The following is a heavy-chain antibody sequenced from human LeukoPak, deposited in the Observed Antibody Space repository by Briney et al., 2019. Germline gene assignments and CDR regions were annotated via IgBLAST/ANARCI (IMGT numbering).Heavy chain of an antibody. CDR2: MSPNSGYT. CDR3: ARDYGANSGWFDP. V-gene: IGHV1-8*01. J-gene: IGHJ5*02. Sequence: ASVKVSCKASGYTFTSYDINWVRQATGQGLEWMGWMSPNSGYTGYAQKIQGRVTMTRDTSISTAYMELSSLRSEDTAVYYCARDYGANSGWFDPWGQGTLVTVSS. CDR1: GYTFTSYD. D-gene: IGHD4-23*01.